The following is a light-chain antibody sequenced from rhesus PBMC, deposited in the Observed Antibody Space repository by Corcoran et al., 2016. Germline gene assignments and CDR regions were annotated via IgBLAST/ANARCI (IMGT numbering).Light chain of an antibody. Sequence: DIVMTQSPDSLAVSLGERVTINCKSSQSLLYSSNNKNYLAWTQQKPGKAPKRLIYWASTRESGVPNRFSGSGSGTDFTLTISGLQAEDVAVYYCQQYYSTPLTFGGGTKVEIK. CDR3: QQYYSTPLT. CDR2: WAS. J-gene: IGKJ4*01. CDR1: QSLLYSSNNKNY. V-gene: IGKV4-1*01.